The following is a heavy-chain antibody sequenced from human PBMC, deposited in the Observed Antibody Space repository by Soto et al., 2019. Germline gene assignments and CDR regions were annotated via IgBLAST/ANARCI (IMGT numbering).Heavy chain of an antibody. CDR1: RFTFSTYA. V-gene: IGHV3-23*01. CDR2: ITDSGGST. Sequence: EVQLLESGGGLVQPGGSLRLSCAASRFTFSTYAMTWVRQPPGKGLEWVSTITDSGGSTYVADSVQGRFTISIDNSKNTLYLRRNSLRAEDTYVYYCDRCTYDRWYFDLWGRGTLVTVSS. CDR3: DRCTYDRWYFDL. D-gene: IGHD3-22*01. J-gene: IGHJ2*01.